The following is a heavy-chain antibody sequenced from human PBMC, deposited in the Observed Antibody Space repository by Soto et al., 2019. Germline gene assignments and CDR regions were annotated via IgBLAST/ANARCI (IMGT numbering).Heavy chain of an antibody. CDR2: INTYNGNT. J-gene: IGHJ6*03. Sequence: QVQLVQSGAEVKNPGASVKVSCKASGYTFTSYGIGWARQAPGQGLEWMGWINTYNGNTNYAQNVQGRVTLTTDTSTSTASMELRTLRSNATAIYYCAMVDVYVTPSPQDVWGKGTTVIVSS. D-gene: IGHD3-16*01. V-gene: IGHV1-18*01. CDR3: AMVDVYVTPSPQDV. CDR1: GYTFTSYG.